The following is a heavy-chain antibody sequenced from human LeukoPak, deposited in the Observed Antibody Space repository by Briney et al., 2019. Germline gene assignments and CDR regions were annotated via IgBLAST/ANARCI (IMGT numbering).Heavy chain of an antibody. D-gene: IGHD3-10*01. CDR1: GFTFSSYG. V-gene: IGHV3-30*18. Sequence: GRSLRLSCAASGFTFSSYGMHWVRQAPGKGLEWVAVISYDGSNKYYADSVKGRFTISRDNSKNTLYLQMNSLRTEDTAEYYCAKDRSLIWFGEFDYWGQGTLVTVSS. CDR3: AKDRSLIWFGEFDY. J-gene: IGHJ4*02. CDR2: ISYDGSNK.